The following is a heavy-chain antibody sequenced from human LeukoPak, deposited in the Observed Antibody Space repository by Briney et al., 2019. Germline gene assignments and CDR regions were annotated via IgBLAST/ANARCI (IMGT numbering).Heavy chain of an antibody. CDR1: GYTFTGYY. Sequence: ASVKVSCKASGYTFTGYYMHWVRQAPGQGLEWMGWINPNSGGTNYAQKFQGRVTMTRDTSISTADMELSRLRSDDTAVYYCARDGASYCSGGSCYSANSYYYYMDVWGKGTTVTVSS. CDR3: ARDGASYCSGGSCYSANSYYYYMDV. V-gene: IGHV1-2*02. CDR2: INPNSGGT. J-gene: IGHJ6*03. D-gene: IGHD2-15*01.